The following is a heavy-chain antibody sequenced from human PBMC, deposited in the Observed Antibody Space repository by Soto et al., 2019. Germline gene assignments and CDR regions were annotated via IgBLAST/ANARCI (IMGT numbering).Heavy chain of an antibody. Sequence: EVQLVESGGGLVQPGGSLKLSCAASGFIVSGFGIHWVRQASGKGLEWVGRIRDKGNNYATTYAASMKGRFTISRDDSEXTAXXQMNXXXTEDXAVXXCXRYRPGSGALDYWGQGTLVTVSS. CDR2: IRDKGNNYAT. J-gene: IGHJ4*02. CDR1: GFIVSGFG. V-gene: IGHV3-73*02. D-gene: IGHD3-10*01. CDR3: XRYRPGSGALDY.